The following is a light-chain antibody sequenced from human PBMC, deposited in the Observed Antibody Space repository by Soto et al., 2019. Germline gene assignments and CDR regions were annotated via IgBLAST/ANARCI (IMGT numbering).Light chain of an antibody. CDR2: EVS. J-gene: IGKJ1*01. CDR1: QSINKW. V-gene: IGKV1-5*03. CDR3: QHSGDRAT. Sequence: DILLTQSPSTLSASVGDRVTISCRASQSINKWLAWYQHKPGKAPNLLIYEVSTLHSGVPSRFSGSGSGTEFTLTISGLRPDDFATYYCQHSGDRATFGQGTKVEI.